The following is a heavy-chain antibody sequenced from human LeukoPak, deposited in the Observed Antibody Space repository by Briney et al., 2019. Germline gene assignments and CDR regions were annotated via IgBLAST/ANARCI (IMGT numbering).Heavy chain of an antibody. Sequence: SETLSLTCTVSGGSISSYYWSWIRQPPGKGLEWIGYIYYSGSTNYNPSLKGRVTISVDTSKNQFSLKLSSVTAADTAVYYCARYSGSYSGFDYWGQGTLVTVSS. CDR3: ARYSGSYSGFDY. V-gene: IGHV4-59*01. D-gene: IGHD1-26*01. CDR1: GGSISSYY. CDR2: IYYSGST. J-gene: IGHJ4*02.